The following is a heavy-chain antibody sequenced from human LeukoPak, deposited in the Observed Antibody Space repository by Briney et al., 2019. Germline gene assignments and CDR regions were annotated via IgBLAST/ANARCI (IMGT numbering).Heavy chain of an antibody. CDR1: GLAFSSYS. D-gene: IGHD5-12*01. J-gene: IGHJ3*02. V-gene: IGHV3-21*01. CDR3: ARDWAGDSGYDGGAFDI. CDR2: ISSSSSYI. Sequence: KPGGSLRLSCAASGLAFSSYSMNWGRQAPGKGLEWVSFISSSSSYIYYADSVKGRFTISRDNTKNSLYLQMNSLRAEDTAVYYCARDWAGDSGYDGGAFDIWGQGTMVTVSS.